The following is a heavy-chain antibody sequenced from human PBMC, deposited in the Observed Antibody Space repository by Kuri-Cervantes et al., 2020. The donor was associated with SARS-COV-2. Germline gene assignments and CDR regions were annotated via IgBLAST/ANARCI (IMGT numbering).Heavy chain of an antibody. J-gene: IGHJ6*02. CDR3: ARCASTDYSNYYYYYYYGMDV. V-gene: IGHV3-33*01. CDR2: IWYDGSNK. CDR1: GFTFSSYG. D-gene: IGHD4-11*01. Sequence: GESLKISCAASGFTFSSYGMHWVRQAPGKGLEWVAVIWYDGSNKYYADSVKGRFTISRDNSKNTLYLQMNSLRAEDTAVYYCARCASTDYSNYYYYYYYGMDVWGQGTTVTVSS.